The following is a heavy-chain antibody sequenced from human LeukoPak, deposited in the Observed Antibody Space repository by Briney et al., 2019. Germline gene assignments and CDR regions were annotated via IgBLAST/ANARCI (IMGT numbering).Heavy chain of an antibody. D-gene: IGHD4-23*01. CDR1: GFPFSSFW. CDR2: INQDGSEK. V-gene: IGHV3-7*01. Sequence: GGSLRLSCAASGFPFSSFWMTWIRQAPGKGLEWVANINQDGSEKYYVGSVRGRFTISRDNAKDSLYLQMNSLRAGDTAVYHCAGYGGNSFWGQGTLVTVSS. J-gene: IGHJ4*02. CDR3: AGYGGNSF.